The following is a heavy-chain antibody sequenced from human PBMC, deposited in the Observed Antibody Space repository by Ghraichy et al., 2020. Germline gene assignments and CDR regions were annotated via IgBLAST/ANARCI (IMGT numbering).Heavy chain of an antibody. V-gene: IGHV4-34*01. CDR3: GFWCGDVFDF. D-gene: IGHD3-3*01. J-gene: IGHJ3*01. CDR1: GGSFSGNY. Sequence: HGGSFSGNYWTWIRQPPGKGLEWIGEINHSGSTNYNPSLKSRVTMSVDTSKNQFSLKLSSVTAADTAVYYCGFWCGDVFDFWGQGTMVTVSS. CDR2: INHSGST.